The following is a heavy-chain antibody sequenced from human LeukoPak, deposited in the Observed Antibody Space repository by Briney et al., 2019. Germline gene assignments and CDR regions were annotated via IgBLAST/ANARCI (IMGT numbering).Heavy chain of an antibody. J-gene: IGHJ4*02. D-gene: IGHD1-26*01. CDR1: GGSISSYY. CDR2: IYYSGST. V-gene: IGHV4-59*12. Sequence: SETLSLTCTVSGGSISSYYWSWIRQPPGKGLEWIGYIYYSGSTNYNPSLKSRVTISVDKSKNQFSLKLSSVTAADTAVYYCATTRGTFDYWGQGTLVTVSS. CDR3: ATTRGTFDY.